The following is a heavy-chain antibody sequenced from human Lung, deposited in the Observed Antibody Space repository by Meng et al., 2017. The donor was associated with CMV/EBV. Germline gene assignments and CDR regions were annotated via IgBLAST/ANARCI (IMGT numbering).Heavy chain of an antibody. D-gene: IGHD2-2*02. CDR3: AGGYCSSTSCYNVYGMDV. V-gene: IGHV1-69*05. Sequence: SVXVSXXASGGTFSSYAISWVRQAPGQGLEWMGGIIPIFGTANYAQKFQGRVTITTDESTSTAYMELSSLRSEDTAVYYCAGGYCSSTSCYNVYGMDVWSQXTTVTV. CDR1: GGTFSSYA. J-gene: IGHJ6*02. CDR2: IIPIFGTA.